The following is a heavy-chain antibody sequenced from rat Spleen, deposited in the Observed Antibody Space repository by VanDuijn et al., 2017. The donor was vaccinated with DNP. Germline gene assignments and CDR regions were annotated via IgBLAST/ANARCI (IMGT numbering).Heavy chain of an antibody. V-gene: IGHV5S23*01. CDR3: TRAPWGAYYGYTWFDY. Sequence: EVQLVESGGGLVQPGRSLKLSCAASGFTFSNYYMAWVRQAPTKGLEWVASITNSGGTTYYRDSVKGRFTISRDDAKSTLYLQMDSLRSEDTATYYCTRAPWGAYYGYTWFDYWGQGVMVTVSS. D-gene: IGHD1-9*01. CDR1: GFTFSNYY. J-gene: IGHJ2*01. CDR2: ITNSGGTT.